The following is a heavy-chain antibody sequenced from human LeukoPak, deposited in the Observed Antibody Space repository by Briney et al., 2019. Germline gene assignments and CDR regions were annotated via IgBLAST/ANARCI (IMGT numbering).Heavy chain of an antibody. J-gene: IGHJ3*02. Sequence: PSETLSLTCTVSGGSISSYYWSWIRQPAGKGLEWIGRIYTSGSTNYNPSLKSRGPMSVGTSKDQFSLTLSSETAADTAVYYCARGYYDLWSGYRRDAFDIWGQGTMVTVSS. CDR2: IYTSGST. V-gene: IGHV4-4*07. CDR3: ARGYYDLWSGYRRDAFDI. D-gene: IGHD3-3*01. CDR1: GGSISSYY.